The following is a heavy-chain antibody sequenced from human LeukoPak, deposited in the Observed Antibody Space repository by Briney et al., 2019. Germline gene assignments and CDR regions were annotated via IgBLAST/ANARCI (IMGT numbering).Heavy chain of an antibody. CDR3: ARVESGSPSDY. J-gene: IGHJ4*02. CDR1: GFTVSSNY. D-gene: IGHD1-26*01. V-gene: IGHV3-21*01. Sequence: GGSLRLSCAASGFTVSSNYMSWVRQAPGKGLEWVSSISSSSSYIYYADSVKGRFTISRDNAKNSLYLQMNSLRAEDTAVYYCARVESGSPSDYWGQGTLVTVSS. CDR2: ISSSSSYI.